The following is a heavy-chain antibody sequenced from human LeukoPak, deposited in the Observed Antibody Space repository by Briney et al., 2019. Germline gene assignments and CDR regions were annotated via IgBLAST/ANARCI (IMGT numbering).Heavy chain of an antibody. V-gene: IGHV3-53*01. CDR3: ARVGDHYHWYLDV. Sequence: GGSLSLSCEASGFDVSSNYMNWVRQAPEKGLEWVSILYSGGSTYYADSVKGRFTVSRDSSGNTLFLHMTRLKTEDTAVYFCARVGDHYHWYLDVWGRGTLVTVSS. CDR2: LYSGGST. J-gene: IGHJ2*01. D-gene: IGHD3-10*01. CDR1: GFDVSSNY.